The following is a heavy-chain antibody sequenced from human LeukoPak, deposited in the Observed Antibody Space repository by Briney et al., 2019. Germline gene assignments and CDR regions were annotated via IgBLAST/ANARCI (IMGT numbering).Heavy chain of an antibody. CDR2: ISSTGSAL. J-gene: IGHJ4*02. V-gene: IGHV3-11*04. D-gene: IGHD3-10*01. CDR3: ARGEYGSGSYHIDY. CDR1: GFTFSDYY. Sequence: GGSLRLSCAASGFTFSDYYMSWIRQAPGKGLEWVSYISSTGSALYHADSVKGRFTISRDNAKNSLYLQMNSLRAEDTAVYYCARGEYGSGSYHIDYWGQGTLVTVSS.